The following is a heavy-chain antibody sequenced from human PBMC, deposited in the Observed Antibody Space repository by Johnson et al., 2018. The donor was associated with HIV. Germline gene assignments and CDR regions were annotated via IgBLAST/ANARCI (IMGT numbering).Heavy chain of an antibody. CDR1: GFTFTSYV. CDR3: ARESGQAFDV. D-gene: IGHD6-25*01. J-gene: IGHJ3*01. Sequence: MLLVESGGGLVQPGGSLRVSCAASGFTFTSYVMSWVRQAPGQGLEWVSAISWNGGSAAYADSVKGRFTISRDNAKNSLYLQMNTLRVEDTAFYYCARESGQAFDVWGQGTMVTVSS. V-gene: IGHV3-20*04. CDR2: ISWNGGSA.